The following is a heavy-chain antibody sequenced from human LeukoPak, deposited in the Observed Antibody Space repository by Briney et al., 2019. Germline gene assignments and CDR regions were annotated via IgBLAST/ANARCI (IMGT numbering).Heavy chain of an antibody. D-gene: IGHD1-26*01. J-gene: IGHJ6*02. CDR1: GFSFSSSA. Sequence: GGSLRLSCTASGFSFSSSAMHWVRQAPGKGLEWVAFIRYDGSNKYYADSVKGRFTISRDNSKNTLYLQMNSLRAEDTAVYYCARDGTHIVGATPTYYYYGMDVWGQGTTVTVSS. CDR2: IRYDGSNK. CDR3: ARDGTHIVGATPTYYYYGMDV. V-gene: IGHV3-30*02.